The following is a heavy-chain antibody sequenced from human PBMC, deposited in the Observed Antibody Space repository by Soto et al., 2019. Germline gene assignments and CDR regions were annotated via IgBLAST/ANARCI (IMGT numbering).Heavy chain of an antibody. D-gene: IGHD3-3*01. CDR2: INPSGGST. CDR1: GYTFTSYY. J-gene: IGHJ6*02. CDR3: ARDLWSDQPDNNYYYYGMDV. Sequence: ASVKVSCKASGYTFTSYYMHWVRQAPGQGLEWMGIINPSGGSTSYAQKFQGRVTMTRDTSTSTVYMELSSLRSEDTAVYYCARDLWSDQPDNNYYYYGMDVWGQGTTVTVSS. V-gene: IGHV1-46*01.